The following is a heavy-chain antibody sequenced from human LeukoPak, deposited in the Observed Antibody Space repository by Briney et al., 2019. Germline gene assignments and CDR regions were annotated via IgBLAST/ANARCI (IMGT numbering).Heavy chain of an antibody. CDR3: AKSPYGLGTYAIAGDY. J-gene: IGHJ4*02. CDR2: VIATGNT. CDR1: GFTFSNFA. D-gene: IGHD3-10*01. Sequence: AGGSLRLSCAASGFTFSNFAMSWVRQAPGEGLEWVSTVIATGNTFYADSVKGRFTISRDISENTVYLQMNSLRAEDTAVYYCAKSPYGLGTYAIAGDYWGQGTLVTVSS. V-gene: IGHV3-23*01.